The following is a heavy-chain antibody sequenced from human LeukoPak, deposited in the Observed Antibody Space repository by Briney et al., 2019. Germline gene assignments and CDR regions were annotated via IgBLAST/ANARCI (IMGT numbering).Heavy chain of an antibody. CDR1: GVSISSDY. V-gene: IGHV4-59*01. D-gene: IGHD2-15*01. J-gene: IGHJ6*02. CDR3: ARRAPGTWLAAGCHYMDV. CDR2: IYYRGNT. Sequence: SGTLSLTCTVSGVSISSDYWSWVRQPPGKGLEWIGHIYYRGNTNYNPSLKSRVTISVDTSNNKCSLKLSAVTAADPAVYYGARRAPGTWLAAGCHYMDVWGQGTTVTVSS.